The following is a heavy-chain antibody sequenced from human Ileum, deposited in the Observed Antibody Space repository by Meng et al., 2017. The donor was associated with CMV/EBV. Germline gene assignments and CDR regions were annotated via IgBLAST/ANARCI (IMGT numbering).Heavy chain of an antibody. CDR2: INSDGSST. CDR1: SYG. D-gene: IGHD3-3*01. V-gene: IGHV3-74*01. Sequence: SYGMHWVRQAPGKGLVGVSRINSDGSSTSYADSVKGRFTISRDNAKNTLYLQMNSLRAEDTAVYYCARARRRATIFGVVKTENWFDPWGQGTLVTVSS. J-gene: IGHJ5*02. CDR3: ARARRRATIFGVVKTENWFDP.